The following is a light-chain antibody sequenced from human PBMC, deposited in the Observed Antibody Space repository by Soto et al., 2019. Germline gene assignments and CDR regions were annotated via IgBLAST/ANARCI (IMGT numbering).Light chain of an antibody. CDR2: DAS. V-gene: IGKV1-33*01. CDR1: QDISNY. CDR3: QQYDNLPPYT. Sequence: DLQMTQSPSSLSASVGDRVTITCQASQDISNYLNWYQQKPGKAPKLLIYDASNLETVVPSRFSGSGSGTDFTFTISSLQPEDIATYYCQQYDNLPPYTFGQGPKLEIK. J-gene: IGKJ2*01.